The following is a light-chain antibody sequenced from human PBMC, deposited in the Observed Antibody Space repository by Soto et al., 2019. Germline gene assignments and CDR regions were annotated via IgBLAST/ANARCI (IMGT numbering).Light chain of an antibody. V-gene: IGLV2-8*01. CDR3: SSYTSSSTPYV. J-gene: IGLJ1*01. Sequence: QSALTQPPSASGSPGQSVTISCTGTIDDVGAYHYVSWYRQFPGEAPQLIIYEVTKRPSGVPDRFSGSKSGNTASLTVSGLQADDEADYYCSSYTSSSTPYVFGTGTKLTVL. CDR1: IDDVGAYHY. CDR2: EVT.